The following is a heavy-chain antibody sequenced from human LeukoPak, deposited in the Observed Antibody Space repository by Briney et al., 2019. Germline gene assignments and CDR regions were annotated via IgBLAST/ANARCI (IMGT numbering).Heavy chain of an antibody. V-gene: IGHV3-9*01. CDR1: GFTFDDYA. CDR2: ISWNSGSI. D-gene: IGHD6-13*01. J-gene: IGHJ5*02. CDR3: AKDFGRHSSSWPPFDP. Sequence: GGSLRLSCAASGFTFDDYAMHWVRQATGKGLEWVSGISWNSGSIGYADSVKGRFTISRDNAKNSLYLQMNSLRAEDTALYYCAKDFGRHSSSWPPFDPWGQGTLVTVSS.